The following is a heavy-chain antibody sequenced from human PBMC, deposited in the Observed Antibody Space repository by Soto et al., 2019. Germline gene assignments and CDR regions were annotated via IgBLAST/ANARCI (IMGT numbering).Heavy chain of an antibody. V-gene: IGHV1-69*01. J-gene: IGHJ4*02. CDR1: GGTFSSYA. Sequence: QVQLVQSGAEVKKPGSSVKVSCKASGGTFSSYAISWVRQAPGQGLEWMGGIIPIFGTANYAQKFQGRVTITADESTSTAYMELSSLRSEDTAVYYCASQGGNYYYSSGYYSLDYWGQGTLVTVSS. D-gene: IGHD3-22*01. CDR2: IIPIFGTA. CDR3: ASQGGNYYYSSGYYSLDY.